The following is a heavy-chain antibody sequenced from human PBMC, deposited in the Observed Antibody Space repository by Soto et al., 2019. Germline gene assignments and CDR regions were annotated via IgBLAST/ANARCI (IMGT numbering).Heavy chain of an antibody. CDR3: ARGGRIVDTGIGYYYYHAMDV. Sequence: XSVKVSFKASGYTFTSYYIHWVRQAPGQGLEWMGIFNPTGDTASYAQKLQGRVTMTRDTSTGTAYMELGSLRSEDTAVYYCARGGRIVDTGIGYYYYHAMDVWGQGTTVTVSS. J-gene: IGHJ6*02. CDR1: GYTFTSYY. D-gene: IGHD5-18*01. CDR2: FNPTGDTA. V-gene: IGHV1-46*01.